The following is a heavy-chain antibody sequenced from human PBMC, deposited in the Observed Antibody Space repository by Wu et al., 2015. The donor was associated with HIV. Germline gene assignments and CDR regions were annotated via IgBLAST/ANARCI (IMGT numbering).Heavy chain of an antibody. CDR1: GYTFTSYY. J-gene: IGHJ3*02. CDR2: ISPSGGST. CDR3: ARGLIRGYSYYDAFDI. Sequence: QEQLVQSGAEVKKPGASVKVSCKASGYTFTSYYIHWVRQAPGQGLDWMGIISPSGGSTRYAQKFQGRVTMTRDTSTNTVYMELSSLRSEDTAVYYCARGLIRGYSYYDAFDIWGQGTMVTVSS. D-gene: IGHD5-18*01. V-gene: IGHV1-46*01.